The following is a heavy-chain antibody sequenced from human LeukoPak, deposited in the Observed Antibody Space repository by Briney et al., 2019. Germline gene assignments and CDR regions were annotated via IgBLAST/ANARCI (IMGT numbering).Heavy chain of an antibody. J-gene: IGHJ4*02. CDR1: GYTFTGYY. CDR3: ARDPITHYYYDSSGYYQI. Sequence: GASVKVSCKASGYTFTGYYMHWVRQAPGQGLEWMGWINPNSGGTNYAQKFQGRVTMTRDTSISTAYMGLSRLRSDDTAVYYCARDPITHYYYDSSGYYQIWGQGTLVTVSS. D-gene: IGHD3-22*01. CDR2: INPNSGGT. V-gene: IGHV1-2*02.